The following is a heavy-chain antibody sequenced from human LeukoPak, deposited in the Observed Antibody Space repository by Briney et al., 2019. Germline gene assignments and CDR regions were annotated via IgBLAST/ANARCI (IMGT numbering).Heavy chain of an antibody. CDR3: ARRSGFGELQFDY. V-gene: IGHV5-51*01. D-gene: IGHD3-10*01. CDR1: GYNFINYW. Sequence: GESLKISCKGSGYNFINYWIGWVRQMPGKGLEWMGIIYPGDSDTRYSPSFQGQVTISADKSISTAYLQWSSLKASGTAMCYCARRSGFGELQFDYWGQGTLVTVSS. CDR2: IYPGDSDT. J-gene: IGHJ4*02.